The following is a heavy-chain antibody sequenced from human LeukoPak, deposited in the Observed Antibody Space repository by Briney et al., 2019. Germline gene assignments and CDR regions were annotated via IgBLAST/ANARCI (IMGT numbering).Heavy chain of an antibody. CDR3: ARRPLHSQNWLAL. V-gene: IGHV5-51*01. CDR2: IFSGDSDP. Sequence: GESLKISCNGYGDRFTSYWVAWVRQMPGEGLEWMGIIFSGDSDPRYSPSIQGQVTISVDRSISTAYLQWSSLKASDTAIYYCARRPLHSQNWLALWGQGTLVTVSS. J-gene: IGHJ5*02. CDR1: GDRFTSYW.